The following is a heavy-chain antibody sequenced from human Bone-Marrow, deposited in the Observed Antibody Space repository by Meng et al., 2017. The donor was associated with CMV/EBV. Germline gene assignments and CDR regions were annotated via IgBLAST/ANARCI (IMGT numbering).Heavy chain of an antibody. Sequence: SETLSLTCAVYGGSFSGYYWSGIRQPPGKGLEWIGEINHSGSTNYNPSLKSRVTISVDTSKNQFSRKLSSVTAADTAVYYCARGLAAPGYWGQGTLVTVSS. V-gene: IGHV4-34*01. CDR2: INHSGST. D-gene: IGHD6-13*01. CDR3: ARGLAAPGY. J-gene: IGHJ4*02. CDR1: GGSFSGYY.